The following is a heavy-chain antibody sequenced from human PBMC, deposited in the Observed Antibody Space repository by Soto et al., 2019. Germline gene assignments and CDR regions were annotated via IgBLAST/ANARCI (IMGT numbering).Heavy chain of an antibody. CDR3: INGKVGTDPNWLDP. V-gene: IGHV3-66*01. J-gene: IGHJ5*02. D-gene: IGHD2-21*02. Sequence: EVQLVESGGGLVQPGGSLRLSCAASGFSVCSSYLYWVRQAPGRGLQWVSSIYVDGTTNYTESVKGRFSISRDSSKNTLYLQMNSLGAEDTALYYCINGKVGTDPNWLDPWGQGSLVTVSS. CDR2: IYVDGTT. CDR1: GFSVCSSY.